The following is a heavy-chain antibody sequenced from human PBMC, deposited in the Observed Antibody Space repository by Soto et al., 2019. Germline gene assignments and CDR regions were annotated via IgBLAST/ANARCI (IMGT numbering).Heavy chain of an antibody. CDR1: GGSFSGYY. CDR2: INHSGST. CDR3: ARVSTIYYYYYYYMDV. J-gene: IGHJ6*03. Sequence: ETLSLTCAVYGGSFSGYYWSWIRQPPGKGLEWIGEINHSGSTNYNPSLKSRVTISVDTSKNQFSLKLSSVTAADTAVYYCARVSTIYYYYYYYMDVWGKGTTVTVSS. D-gene: IGHD3-9*01. V-gene: IGHV4-34*01.